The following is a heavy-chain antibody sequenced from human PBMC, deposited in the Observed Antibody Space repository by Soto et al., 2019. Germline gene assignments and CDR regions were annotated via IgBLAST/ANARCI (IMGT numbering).Heavy chain of an antibody. CDR2: INPNSGGT. CDR1: GYTFTGYY. J-gene: IGHJ5*02. D-gene: IGHD6-6*01. Sequence: ASVKVSCKASGYTFTGYYMHWVRQAPGQGLEWMGWINPNSGGTNYAQKFQGWVTMTRDTSISTAYMEQSRLRSDDTAVYYCARTYSSSPGGWFDPWGQGTLVTVSS. CDR3: ARTYSSSPGGWFDP. V-gene: IGHV1-2*04.